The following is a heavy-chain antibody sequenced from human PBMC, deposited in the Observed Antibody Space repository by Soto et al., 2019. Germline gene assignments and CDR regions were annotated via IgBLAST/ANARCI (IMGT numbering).Heavy chain of an antibody. Sequence: SLRLSCAASLFTFSSYSRNWVRHAPWKGLEWVSSISSSSSYIYYADSVKGRFTISRDNAKNSLYLQMNSLRAEDTAVYYCAREHRYYYYTDVWGKGTTVTVSS. CDR3: AREHRYYYYTDV. CDR1: LFTFSSYS. CDR2: ISSSSSYI. J-gene: IGHJ6*03. V-gene: IGHV3-21*01.